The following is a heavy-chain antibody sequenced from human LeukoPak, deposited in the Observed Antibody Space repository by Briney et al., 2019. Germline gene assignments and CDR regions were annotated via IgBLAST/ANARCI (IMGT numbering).Heavy chain of an antibody. Sequence: GGSLRLSCAASAFAFSDYPMNWVRQAPGKGLEWVSYISSSGSTIYYADSVKGRFTISRDNAKNSLYLQMNSLRAEDTAVYYCALEDPYSSGWYTFDYWGQGTLVTVSS. CDR2: ISSSGSTI. V-gene: IGHV3-48*04. CDR3: ALEDPYSSGWYTFDY. CDR1: AFAFSDYP. D-gene: IGHD6-19*01. J-gene: IGHJ4*02.